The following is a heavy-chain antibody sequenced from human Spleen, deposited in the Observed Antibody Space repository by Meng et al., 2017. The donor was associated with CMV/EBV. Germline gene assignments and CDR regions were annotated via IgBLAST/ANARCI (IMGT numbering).Heavy chain of an antibody. CDR1: GGSISSSSYY. J-gene: IGHJ4*02. D-gene: IGHD3-22*01. CDR2: IYYSGST. CDR3: ARGNYYDSSGYYYFDY. Sequence: QLQLQESGPGLVKPSETLSLTCTVSGGSISSSSYYWGWIRQPPGKGLEWIGSIYYSGSTYYNPSLKSRVTISVDTSKNQFSLKLSSVTAADTAVYYCARGNYYDSSGYYYFDYWGQGTLVTVSS. V-gene: IGHV4-39*07.